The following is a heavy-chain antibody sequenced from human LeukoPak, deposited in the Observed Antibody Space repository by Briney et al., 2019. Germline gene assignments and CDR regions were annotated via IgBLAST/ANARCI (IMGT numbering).Heavy chain of an antibody. CDR3: ARDQSAAGYWYFDL. V-gene: IGHV4-4*07. Sequence: SETLSLTCTVSGGSIRSYYWSWMRQPAGKGLERIGRIYTSGSTNYNPSLKSRVSMSVDTSKNQVSLKLSSVTAADTAVYYCARDQSAAGYWYFDLWGRGTLVSVSS. CDR2: IYTSGST. D-gene: IGHD6-19*01. J-gene: IGHJ2*01. CDR1: GGSIRSYY.